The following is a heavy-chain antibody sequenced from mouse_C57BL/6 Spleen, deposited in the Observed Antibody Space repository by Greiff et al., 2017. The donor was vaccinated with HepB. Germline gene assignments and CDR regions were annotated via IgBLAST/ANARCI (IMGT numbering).Heavy chain of an antibody. D-gene: IGHD6-1*01. CDR2: IYPGDGDT. CDR3: APSPPYYFDY. J-gene: IGHJ2*01. V-gene: IGHV1-80*01. Sequence: QVQLQQSGAELVKPGASVKISCKASGYAFSSYWMNWVKQRPGKGLEWIGQIYPGDGDTNYNGKFKGKATLTADKSYSTAYMQLSRLTSEDSAVYFCAPSPPYYFDYWGQGTTLTVSS. CDR1: GYAFSSYW.